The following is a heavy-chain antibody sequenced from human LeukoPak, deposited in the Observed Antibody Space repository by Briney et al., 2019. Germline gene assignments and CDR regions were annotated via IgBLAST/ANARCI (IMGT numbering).Heavy chain of an antibody. CDR3: TRDRAGVGATAYYYYGMDV. CDR2: IRSKAYGGTT. J-gene: IGHJ6*02. CDR1: GFTFGDYA. D-gene: IGHD1-26*01. Sequence: GGSLRLSCTASGFTFGDYAMSWVRQAPGKGLEWVGFIRSKAYGGTTEYAASVKGRFTISRDDSKSIAYLQMNSLKTEDTAVYYCTRDRAGVGATAYYYYGMDVWGQGTTVTVSS. V-gene: IGHV3-49*04.